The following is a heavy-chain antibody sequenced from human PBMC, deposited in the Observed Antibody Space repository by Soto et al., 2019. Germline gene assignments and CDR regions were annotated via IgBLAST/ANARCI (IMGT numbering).Heavy chain of an antibody. J-gene: IGHJ3*02. Sequence: SETLSLTCTVSGGSISRDNNYWSWIRQNPGKGLEWIGYIYYSGSTFYNPSLKSRVTISLDKSKNQFSLNLSSVTAADTAVYYCARDYRRKIAAAPGAFDIWGQGTMVTVSS. D-gene: IGHD6-13*01. V-gene: IGHV4-31*03. CDR2: IYYSGST. CDR1: GGSISRDNNY. CDR3: ARDYRRKIAAAPGAFDI.